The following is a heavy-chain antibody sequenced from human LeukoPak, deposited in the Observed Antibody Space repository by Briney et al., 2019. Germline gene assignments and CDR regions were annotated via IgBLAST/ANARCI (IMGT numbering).Heavy chain of an antibody. CDR3: ARVSNVVVPAARVFFYYYYMDV. J-gene: IGHJ6*03. D-gene: IGHD2-2*01. CDR2: ISSSSSTI. V-gene: IGHV3-48*01. CDR1: GFTFSSYS. Sequence: GGSLRLSCAASGFTFSSYSMNWVRQAPGKGLEWVSYISSSSSTIYYADSVEGRFTISRDNAKNSLYLQMNSLRAEDTAVYYCARVSNVVVPAARVFFYYYYMDVWGKGTTVTVSS.